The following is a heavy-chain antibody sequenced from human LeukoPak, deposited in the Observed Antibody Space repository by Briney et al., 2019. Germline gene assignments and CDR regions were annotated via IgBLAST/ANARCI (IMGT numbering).Heavy chain of an antibody. D-gene: IGHD4-11*01. CDR1: GFTFSSYA. J-gene: IGHJ3*02. V-gene: IGHV3-23*01. CDR3: AKGTPMTTVTTSWDDAFDI. Sequence: HTGGSLRLSCAASGFTFSSYAMSWVRQAPGKGLEWVSAISGSGGSTYYADSVKGRFTISRDNSKNTLYLQMNSLRAEDTAVYYCAKGTPMTTVTTSWDDAFDIWGQGTMVTVSS. CDR2: ISGSGGST.